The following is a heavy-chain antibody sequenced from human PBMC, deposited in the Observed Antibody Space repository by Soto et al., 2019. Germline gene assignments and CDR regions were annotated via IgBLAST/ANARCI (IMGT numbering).Heavy chain of an antibody. V-gene: IGHV4-39*01. CDR2: IYYSGST. CDR3: ARLGGSCSSTSCYYYYGMDV. D-gene: IGHD2-2*01. CDR1: GGSISSSSYY. J-gene: IGHJ6*02. Sequence: PSETLSLTCTVSGGSISSSSYYWGWIRQPPGKGLEWIGSIYYSGSTYYNPSLKSRVTISVDTSKNQFSLKLSSVTAADTAVYYCARLGGSCSSTSCYYYYGMDVWGQGTTVTVSS.